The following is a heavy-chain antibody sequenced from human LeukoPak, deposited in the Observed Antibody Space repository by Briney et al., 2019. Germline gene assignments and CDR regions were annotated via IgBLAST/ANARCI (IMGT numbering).Heavy chain of an antibody. V-gene: IGHV1-2*02. D-gene: IGHD3-16*01. CDR2: INPNSGDT. CDR1: GYTFTGYY. Sequence: ASVKVSCKASGYTFTGYYMHWVRQAPGQGLEWMGWINPNSGDTKYAQKFQGRVTMTRDTSISTAYMELSRLRSDDTAVYYCATQRGSYLWGTDFDYWGQGTLITVSS. J-gene: IGHJ4*02. CDR3: ATQRGSYLWGTDFDY.